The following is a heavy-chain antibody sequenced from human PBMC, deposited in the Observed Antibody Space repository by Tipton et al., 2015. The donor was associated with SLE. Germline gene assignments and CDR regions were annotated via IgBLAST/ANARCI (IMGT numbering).Heavy chain of an antibody. D-gene: IGHD6-19*01. J-gene: IGHJ6*03. Sequence: SLRLSCAASGFTFSSYEMNWVRQAPGKGLEWVSYISSSGSTIYYADSVKGRFTISRDNSKNTLYLQMNSLRAEDTAVYYCARGARGWGYMDVWGKGTTVTVSS. V-gene: IGHV3-48*03. CDR3: ARGARGWGYMDV. CDR1: GFTFSSYE. CDR2: ISSSGSTI.